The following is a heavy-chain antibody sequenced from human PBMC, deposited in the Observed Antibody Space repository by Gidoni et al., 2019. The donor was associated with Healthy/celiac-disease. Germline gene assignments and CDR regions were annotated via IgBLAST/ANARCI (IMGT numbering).Heavy chain of an antibody. CDR2: IYYSGST. J-gene: IGHJ5*02. CDR1: GGSISSRSYY. V-gene: IGHV4-39*01. Sequence: QLQLQESGPGLVKPSETLSLTCTVPGGSISSRSYYWGWIRQPPGKGLEWIGSIYYSGSTYYNPSLKSRVTISVDTSKNQFSLKLSSVTAADTAVYYCARRDDYSDWFDPWGQGTLVTVSS. CDR3: ARRDDYSDWFDP. D-gene: IGHD4-4*01.